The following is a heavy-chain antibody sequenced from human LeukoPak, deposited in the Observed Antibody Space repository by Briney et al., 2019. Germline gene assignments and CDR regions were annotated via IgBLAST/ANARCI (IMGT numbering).Heavy chain of an antibody. J-gene: IGHJ3*02. CDR1: GGSISSSNW. CDR2: IYHSGST. D-gene: IGHD2-2*01. Sequence: SETLSLTCAVSGGSISSSNWWSWVRPPPGKGLEWIGEIYHSGSTNYNPSLKSRVTISVDKSKNQFSLKLSSVTAADTAVYYCARGAHLGYCSSTSCPNAFDIWGQGTMVTVSS. CDR3: ARGAHLGYCSSTSCPNAFDI. V-gene: IGHV4-4*02.